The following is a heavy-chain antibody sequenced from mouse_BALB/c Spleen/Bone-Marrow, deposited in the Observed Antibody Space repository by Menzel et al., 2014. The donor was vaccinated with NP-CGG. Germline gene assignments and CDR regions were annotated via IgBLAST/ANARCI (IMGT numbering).Heavy chain of an antibody. CDR2: ISSGGSYT. V-gene: IGHV5-9-3*01. J-gene: IGHJ3*01. D-gene: IGHD2-4*01. CDR3: ARHDSAWFAY. Sequence: EVMLVESGGGLVKPGGSLKLSCAASGFTFSSYAMSWVRQTPEKRLEWVATISSGGSYTYYPDSVKGRFTISRDNAKNTPYLQMSSLRSEDTAMYYCARHDSAWFAYWGQGTLVTVSA. CDR1: GFTFSSYA.